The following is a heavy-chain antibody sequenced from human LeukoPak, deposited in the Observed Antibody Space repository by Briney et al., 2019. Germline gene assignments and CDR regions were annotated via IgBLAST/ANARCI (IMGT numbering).Heavy chain of an antibody. V-gene: IGHV3-21*01. D-gene: IGHD3-16*01. CDR2: ISRSNRYR. CDR1: GFTFSRYS. J-gene: IGHJ4*02. Sequence: PGVSLRLSCAASGFTFSRYSMNWVRQAPGKGLEWVSSISRSNRYRYYADSVKGRFTISRDNGKNSLHLQMNSLRAEDTAVYYCMSYAGRSDDYWGQGTLVT. CDR3: MSYAGRSDDY.